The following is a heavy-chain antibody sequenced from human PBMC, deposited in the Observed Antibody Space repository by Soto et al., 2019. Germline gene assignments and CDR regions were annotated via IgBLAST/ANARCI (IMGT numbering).Heavy chain of an antibody. D-gene: IGHD2-21*01. CDR1: GFTFSSYS. J-gene: IGHJ3*02. CDR2: ISSSSSTI. Sequence: GGSLRLSCAASGFTFSSYSMNWVRQAPGKGLEWVSYISSSSSTIYYADSVKGRFTISRDNAKNSLYLQMNSLRAEDTAVYYCARGVITLAQDAFDIWRQGTMVTVSS. V-gene: IGHV3-48*01. CDR3: ARGVITLAQDAFDI.